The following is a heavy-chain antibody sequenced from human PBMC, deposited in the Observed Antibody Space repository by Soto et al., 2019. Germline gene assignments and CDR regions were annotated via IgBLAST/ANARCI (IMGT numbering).Heavy chain of an antibody. CDR3: AKGDNLGPKTGYAFDP. CDR2: TYFRSKWYN. D-gene: IGHD5-12*01. V-gene: IGHV6-1*01. Sequence: SQTLSLTCAISGDSVSSNTASWNWIRQSPSRGLEWLGRTYFRSKWYNDNAVSVKSRIIINPDTSNNQFSLQLNSVTPADTAVYFCAKGDNLGPKTGYAFDPWGQGIMVTVSS. CDR1: GDSVSSNTAS. J-gene: IGHJ5*02.